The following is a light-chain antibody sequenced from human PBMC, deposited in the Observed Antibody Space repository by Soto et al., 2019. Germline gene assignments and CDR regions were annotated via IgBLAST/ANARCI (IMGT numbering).Light chain of an antibody. CDR2: GAS. V-gene: IGKV3-15*01. J-gene: IGKJ5*01. Sequence: ETVMTQSPATLSVSPGEGATLSCRASQSVSINLAWYQQKPGQAPTLLIYGASTRTTGIPARFSGSGSGTEFTLTFSSLQSEDFAVYYCQQYNNWPPITFGQGTRLEIK. CDR3: QQYNNWPPIT. CDR1: QSVSIN.